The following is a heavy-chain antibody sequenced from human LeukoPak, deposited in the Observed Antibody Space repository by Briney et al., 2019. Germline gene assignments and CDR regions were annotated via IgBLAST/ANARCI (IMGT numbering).Heavy chain of an antibody. Sequence: GGSLRLSCAASGFTFRSYAMNWVRQAPGKGLEWVSAISADGDSTYYADSVKGRFTISRDNSKSTLYLQMNSLRPGDTAVYYCAKRRYCTSTSCHDFDYWGQGTLVTVSS. CDR2: ISADGDST. CDR1: GFTFRSYA. D-gene: IGHD2-2*01. J-gene: IGHJ4*02. CDR3: AKRRYCTSTSCHDFDY. V-gene: IGHV3-23*01.